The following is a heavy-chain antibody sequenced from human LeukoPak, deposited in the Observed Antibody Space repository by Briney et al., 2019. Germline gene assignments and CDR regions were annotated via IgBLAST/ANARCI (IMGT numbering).Heavy chain of an antibody. CDR2: ISSEGFT. CDR1: GVAVNSYF. D-gene: IGHD2-15*01. V-gene: IGHV3-53*01. J-gene: IGHJ4*02. CDR3: ARGRGGD. Sequence: QPGGSLRLSCAVAGVAVNSYFMGWVRQAPGKGLEWASLISSEGFTYYADSVKGRFTISRDNSKNTLYLQMNSLRAEDTAFYYCARGRGGDWGQGALVTVSS.